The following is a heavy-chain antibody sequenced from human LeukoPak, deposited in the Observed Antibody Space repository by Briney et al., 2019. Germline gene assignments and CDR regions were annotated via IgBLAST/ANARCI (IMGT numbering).Heavy chain of an antibody. Sequence: TGGSLRLSCAASGFTFSSYSMNWVRQAPGKGLEWVSYISTSSSTIYYADSVKGRFTISRDNAKNSLYLQMNSLRAEDTAVYYCARDLYYGSGSYYNGIGYWGQGTLVTVSS. J-gene: IGHJ4*02. CDR3: ARDLYYGSGSYYNGIGY. D-gene: IGHD3-10*01. V-gene: IGHV3-48*01. CDR2: ISTSSSTI. CDR1: GFTFSSYS.